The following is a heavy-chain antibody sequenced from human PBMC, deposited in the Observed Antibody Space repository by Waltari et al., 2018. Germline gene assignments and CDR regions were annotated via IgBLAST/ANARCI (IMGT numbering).Heavy chain of an antibody. CDR2: INADGRAT. J-gene: IGHJ4*02. Sequence: EVQLVESGGGLVQPGGSLRLSCAASGFTFSAYRMHWVRQAPGKGLVWVSLINADGRATLYADSVKGRFTMSRDNAKDTLYLQMNSLRGEDTAVYYCAIQISGVVFWGQETLVTVSS. V-gene: IGHV3-74*01. CDR1: GFTFSAYR. D-gene: IGHD3-3*01. CDR3: AIQISGVVF.